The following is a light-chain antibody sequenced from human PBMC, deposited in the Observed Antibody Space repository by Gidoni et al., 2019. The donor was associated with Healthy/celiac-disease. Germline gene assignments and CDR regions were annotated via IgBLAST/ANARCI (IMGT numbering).Light chain of an antibody. CDR1: QSISSSY. V-gene: IGKV3-20*01. CDR2: GAS. CDR3: QQYGSSPFP. Sequence: EIVLTPSPGTLSLSPGERATLSCMASQSISSSYLAWYQQKPGQAPRLLIYGASSRATGIPDRFSGSGSGTDFTLTISRLEPEDFAVYYCQQYGSSPFPFGQGTRLEIK. J-gene: IGKJ5*01.